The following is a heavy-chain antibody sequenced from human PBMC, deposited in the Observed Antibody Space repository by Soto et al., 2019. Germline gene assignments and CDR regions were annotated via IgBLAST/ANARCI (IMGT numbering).Heavy chain of an antibody. CDR1: GFTFSSFW. CDR2: INSDGSGT. Sequence: PGGSLRLSCAASGFTFSSFWMHWVRQAPGKGLVWVSRINSDGSGTSHADSVKGRFTISRDNAKNTLYLQMNSLRAEDTAVYYRARGPGDYYYGMDVWGQGTKVTVSS. D-gene: IGHD3-10*01. CDR3: ARGPGDYYYGMDV. V-gene: IGHV3-74*01. J-gene: IGHJ6*02.